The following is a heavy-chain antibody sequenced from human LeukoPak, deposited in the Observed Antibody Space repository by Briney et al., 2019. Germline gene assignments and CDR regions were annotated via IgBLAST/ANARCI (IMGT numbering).Heavy chain of an antibody. Sequence: ASVKVSCKASGGTFSSYAISWVRQAPGQGLEWMGRIIPILGIANYAQKFQGRVTITADKSTSTAYMELSSLRSEDTAVYCCARSTVEMATISADWFDPWGQGTLVTVSS. CDR2: IIPILGIA. CDR3: ARSTVEMATISADWFDP. V-gene: IGHV1-69*04. D-gene: IGHD5-24*01. CDR1: GGTFSSYA. J-gene: IGHJ5*02.